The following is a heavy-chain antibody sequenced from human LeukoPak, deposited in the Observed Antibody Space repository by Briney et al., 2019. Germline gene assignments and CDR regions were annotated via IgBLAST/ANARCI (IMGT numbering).Heavy chain of an antibody. CDR1: GESFCAYF. J-gene: IGHJ4*03. D-gene: IGHD6-6*01. CDR2: IDHRGSS. Sequence: SETLSLTCAVDGESFCAYFRSWIRQVPGKGLEWIGEIDHRGSSNYNPPLKSRATISVDTSKNHFSLSLTSVTAADTAVYYCATRSSTLAAARCFDDWGQGTVVTVSS. V-gene: IGHV4-34*01. CDR3: ATRSSTLAAARCFDD.